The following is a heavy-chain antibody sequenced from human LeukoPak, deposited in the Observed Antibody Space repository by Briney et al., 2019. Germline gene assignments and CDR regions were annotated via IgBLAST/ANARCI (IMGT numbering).Heavy chain of an antibody. V-gene: IGHV4-30-2*01. J-gene: IGHJ3*02. CDR3: ARETEDIVVVPAAPHDAFDI. CDR2: IYHSGST. CDR1: GGSISSGGYY. D-gene: IGHD2-2*01. Sequence: SETLSLTCTVSGGSISSGGYYWSWIRQPPGKGLEWIGYIYHSGSTYCNPSLKSRVTISVDRSKNQFSLKLSSVTAADTAVYYCARETEDIVVVPAAPHDAFDIWGQGTMVTVSS.